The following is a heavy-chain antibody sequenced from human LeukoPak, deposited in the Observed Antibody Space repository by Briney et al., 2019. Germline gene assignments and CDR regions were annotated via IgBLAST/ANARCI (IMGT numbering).Heavy chain of an antibody. V-gene: IGHV3-74*01. D-gene: IGHD6-13*01. Sequence: GGPLRLSCAASGFTFSSYWMHWVRQAPGKGLVWVSRINSDGSSTSYADSVKGRFTISRDNAKNTLYLQMNSLRAEDTAVYDCASEGSSSHYHYYYMDVWGKGTTVTISS. CDR2: INSDGSST. CDR3: ASEGSSSHYHYYYMDV. J-gene: IGHJ6*03. CDR1: GFTFSSYW.